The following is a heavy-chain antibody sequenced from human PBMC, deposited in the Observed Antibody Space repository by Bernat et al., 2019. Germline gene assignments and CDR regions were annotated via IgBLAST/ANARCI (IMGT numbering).Heavy chain of an antibody. CDR1: GFTFSSYS. CDR2: ISSSSSYI. Sequence: EVQLVESGGGLVKPGGSLRLSCAASGFTFSSYSMNWVRQAPGKGLEWVSSISSSSSYIYYAASVKGGFTLSRDNAKNSLYVQINSLRADDTAVYYFARDTSSSSPPYYVDYWGQGTLVTVS. J-gene: IGHJ4*02. V-gene: IGHV3-21*01. CDR3: ARDTSSSSPPYYVDY. D-gene: IGHD6-6*01.